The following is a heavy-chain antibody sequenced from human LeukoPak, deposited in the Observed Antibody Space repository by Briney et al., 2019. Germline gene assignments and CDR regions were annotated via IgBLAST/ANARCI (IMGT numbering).Heavy chain of an antibody. CDR3: ARGQRQLVPYYYYYYMDV. J-gene: IGHJ6*03. CDR2: IIPIFGTA. V-gene: IGHV1-69*05. Sequence: ASVKVSCKTSGGTFNNSAISWVRQAPGQGLEWLGGIIPIFGTANYAQKFQGRVTITTDESTSTAYMELSSLRSEDTAVYYCARGQRQLVPYYYYYYMDVWGKGTTVTVSS. D-gene: IGHD6-6*01. CDR1: GGTFNNSA.